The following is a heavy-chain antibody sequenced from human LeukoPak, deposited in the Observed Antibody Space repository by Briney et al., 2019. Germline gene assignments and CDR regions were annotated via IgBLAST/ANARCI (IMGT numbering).Heavy chain of an antibody. CDR1: GYTFTGYY. V-gene: IGHV1-18*04. CDR2: ISAYNGYT. CDR3: ARDGHRTYYYDTSTYRFDY. D-gene: IGHD3-22*01. J-gene: IGHJ4*02. Sequence: GASVKVSCKASGYTFTGYYMHWVRQAPGQGLEWMGWISAYNGYTNYAQKLQGRVTMTTDTSTSTVYMELRSLRSDDTAVYYCARDGHRTYYYDTSTYRFDYWGQGTLVTVSS.